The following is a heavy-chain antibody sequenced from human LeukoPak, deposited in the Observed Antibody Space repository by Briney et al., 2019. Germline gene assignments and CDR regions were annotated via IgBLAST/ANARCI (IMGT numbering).Heavy chain of an antibody. V-gene: IGHV1-69*06. CDR2: IIPIFGTA. D-gene: IGHD2-2*01. Sequence: ASVKVSCKASGGTFSSCAISWVRQAPGQGLEWMGGIIPIFGTANYAQKFQGRVTITADKSTSTAYMELSSLRSEDTAVYYCARVDIVVVPAAMRTYYYGMDVWAKGTTVTVSS. CDR1: GGTFSSCA. CDR3: ARVDIVVVPAAMRTYYYGMDV. J-gene: IGHJ6*04.